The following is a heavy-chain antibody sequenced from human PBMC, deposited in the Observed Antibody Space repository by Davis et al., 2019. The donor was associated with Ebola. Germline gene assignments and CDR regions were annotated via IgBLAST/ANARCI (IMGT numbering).Heavy chain of an antibody. D-gene: IGHD3-10*01. V-gene: IGHV4-39*07. CDR1: GGSISSSSYY. J-gene: IGHJ6*02. CDR3: ARVGMVTMVRGVLYYYYDMDV. Sequence: SETLSLTCTVSGGSISSSSYYWGWIRQPPGKGLEWIGSIYYSGSTYYNPSLKSRVTISVDTSKNQFSLKLSSVTAADTAVYYCARVGMVTMVRGVLYYYYDMDVWGQGTTVTVSS. CDR2: IYYSGST.